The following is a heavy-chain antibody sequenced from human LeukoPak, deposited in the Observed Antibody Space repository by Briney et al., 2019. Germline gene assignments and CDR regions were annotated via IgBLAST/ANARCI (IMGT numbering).Heavy chain of an antibody. Sequence: ASVKVSCKASGYTFTGNYMHWVRQAPGQGLEWMGWMNPNNGATDYAQNFQGRVTMTRDTSISTAYMELSGLRSDDTAVYFCAREYFYDSRGYYFGAFDIWGQGTLVTVSS. D-gene: IGHD3-22*01. V-gene: IGHV1-2*02. CDR2: MNPNNGAT. CDR1: GYTFTGNY. J-gene: IGHJ3*02. CDR3: AREYFYDSRGYYFGAFDI.